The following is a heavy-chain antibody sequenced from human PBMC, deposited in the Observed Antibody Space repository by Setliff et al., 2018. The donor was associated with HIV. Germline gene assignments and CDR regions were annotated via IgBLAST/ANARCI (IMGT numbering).Heavy chain of an antibody. V-gene: IGHV1-46*01. D-gene: IGHD2-15*01. CDR3: AREDCSGGSCYGSDY. CDR1: GYTFTSYY. Sequence: ASVKVSCKASGYTFTSYYMHWVRQAPGQGLEWMGVINPSGGSTSYAQKFQGRVTMTRDTSTSTVYMELSSLRSEDTAVYYCAREDCSGGSCYGSDYWGQGTLVTVSS. CDR2: INPSGGST. J-gene: IGHJ4*02.